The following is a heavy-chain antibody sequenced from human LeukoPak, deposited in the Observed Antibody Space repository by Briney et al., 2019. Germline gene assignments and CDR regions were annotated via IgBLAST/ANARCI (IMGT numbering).Heavy chain of an antibody. D-gene: IGHD3-22*01. CDR3: ARVSSRYYDSSGYLQRFDY. Sequence: ASVKVYCKASGYTFTGYYMHWVRQAPGQGLEWMGWINPNSGGTNYAQKFQGRVIMTRDTSISTAYMELSRLRSDDTAVYYCARVSSRYYDSSGYLQRFDYWGQGTLVTVSS. J-gene: IGHJ4*02. CDR1: GYTFTGYY. V-gene: IGHV1-2*02. CDR2: INPNSGGT.